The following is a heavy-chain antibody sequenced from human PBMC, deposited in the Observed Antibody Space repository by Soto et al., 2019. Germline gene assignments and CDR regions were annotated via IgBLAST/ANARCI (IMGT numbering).Heavy chain of an antibody. V-gene: IGHV3-23*01. Sequence: PGGSLRLSCAASGFTFSTYAMNWVRQAPGKGLEWGSYINGGGGSTYNADSVKGRVTISRDNSKNTLYLQMSSLRAEDTAVYYCAKVRLGAPTFTDYYYYGLDVWGQGTTVTVSS. CDR3: AKVRLGAPTFTDYYYYGLDV. D-gene: IGHD1-26*01. J-gene: IGHJ6*02. CDR2: INGGGGST. CDR1: GFTFSTYA.